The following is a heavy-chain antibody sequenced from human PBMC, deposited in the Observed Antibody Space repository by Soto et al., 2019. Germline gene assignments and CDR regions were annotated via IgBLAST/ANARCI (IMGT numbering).Heavy chain of an antibody. D-gene: IGHD1-1*01. J-gene: IGHJ3*02. CDR2: ISYDGSNK. V-gene: IGHV3-30-3*01. CDR3: ARDRYGRPFDI. CDR1: GVTFSIYA. Sequence: PACSLRLACAASGVTFSIYAMHWVLQAPGKGLEWVAVISYDGSNKYYADSVKGRFTISRDNSKNTLYLQMNSLRAEDTAVYYCARDRYGRPFDIWGQGTMVTVSS.